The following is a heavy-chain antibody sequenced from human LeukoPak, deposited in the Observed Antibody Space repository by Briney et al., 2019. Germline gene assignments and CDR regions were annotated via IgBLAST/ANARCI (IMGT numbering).Heavy chain of an antibody. Sequence: ASVTVSCKASGYTFTSYGISWVRQAPGQGLEWMGWISAYNGNTNYAQKLQGRVTMTTDTSTSTAYMELRSLRSDDTAVYYCARVNYYDSSGYPGDFDYWGQGTLVTVSS. D-gene: IGHD3-22*01. CDR1: GYTFTSYG. CDR2: ISAYNGNT. J-gene: IGHJ4*02. V-gene: IGHV1-18*01. CDR3: ARVNYYDSSGYPGDFDY.